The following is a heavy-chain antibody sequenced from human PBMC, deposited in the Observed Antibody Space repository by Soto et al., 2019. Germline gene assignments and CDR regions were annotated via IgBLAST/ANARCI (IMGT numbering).Heavy chain of an antibody. D-gene: IGHD3-22*01. CDR1: GFTFDDYA. Sequence: GGSLRLSCASSGFTFDDYAMHWVRQAPGKGLEWVSLISGDCGSTYYADSVKGRFTISRDNSKNSLYLQMNSLRTEDTALYYCAKGPYDSSGYYFDYWGQGTLVTVSS. CDR3: AKGPYDSSGYYFDY. J-gene: IGHJ4*02. CDR2: ISGDCGST. V-gene: IGHV3-43*02.